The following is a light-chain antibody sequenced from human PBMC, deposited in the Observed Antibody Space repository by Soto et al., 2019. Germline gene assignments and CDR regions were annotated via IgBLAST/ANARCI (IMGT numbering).Light chain of an antibody. CDR2: DAS. Sequence: DIQMTQSPSTLSASVGDRVTITCRASQSISSWLAWYQQKPGKAPKLLIYDASNLESGVPSRFSGGGSGTELSLTTSRLQNPDFATSYCQQYNYFWAFGQGTKVDIQ. V-gene: IGKV1-5*01. J-gene: IGKJ1*01. CDR3: QQYNYFWA. CDR1: QSISSW.